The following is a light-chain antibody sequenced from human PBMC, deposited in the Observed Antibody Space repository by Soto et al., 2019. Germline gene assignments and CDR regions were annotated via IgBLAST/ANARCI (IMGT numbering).Light chain of an antibody. CDR2: GAS. Sequence: EIVLTQSPGTLSLSPGERATLSCRASHSVSSRYLAWYQQKPGQAPRLLIYGASSRATGIPDRFSGSGSGTDFTLTIRRLEPEDFAVYYCQQYGSSPPYTFGQGAKLEIK. V-gene: IGKV3-20*01. J-gene: IGKJ2*01. CDR1: HSVSSRY. CDR3: QQYGSSPPYT.